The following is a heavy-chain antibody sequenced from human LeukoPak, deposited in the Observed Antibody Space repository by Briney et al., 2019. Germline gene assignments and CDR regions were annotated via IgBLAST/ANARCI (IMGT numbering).Heavy chain of an antibody. Sequence: SETLSLTCAVYGGSFSGSYWSWLRQPPGKGLEWIGEINHSGSTNFNPSLKSRVTISVDTSKNQFSLRLSSVTAADTAVYYCARGGDKGDIVVVTATPYYFDYWGQGTLVTVSS. CDR2: INHSGST. D-gene: IGHD2-21*02. CDR3: ARGGDKGDIVVVTATPYYFDY. J-gene: IGHJ4*02. CDR1: GGSFSGSY. V-gene: IGHV4-34*01.